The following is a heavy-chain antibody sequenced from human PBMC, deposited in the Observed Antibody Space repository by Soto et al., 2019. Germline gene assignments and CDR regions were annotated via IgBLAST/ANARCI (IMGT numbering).Heavy chain of an antibody. CDR2: AYDSGST. CDR3: TRGTSMVGSDS. J-gene: IGHJ4*02. D-gene: IGHD2-15*01. V-gene: IGHV4-59*01. Sequence: QVQLQESGPGLVKPSETLSLTCTVSGGSMSNYYWSWIRQSPGKGLEWIGYAYDSGSTNYNPSLKSRVTISVDTSKNEFSLKLSSVTAADTAEYYCTRGTSMVGSDSWGQGTLVTVSS. CDR1: GGSMSNYY.